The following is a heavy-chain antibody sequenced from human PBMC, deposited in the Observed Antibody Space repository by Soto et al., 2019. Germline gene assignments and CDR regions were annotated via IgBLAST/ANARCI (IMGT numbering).Heavy chain of an antibody. CDR1: GYTFTSYG. CDR3: ARDSPPVDY. CDR2: ISAYNGNT. Sequence: QVQLVQSGAEVKKPGASVKVSCKASGYTFTSYGISWVRQAPGQGLEWMGWISAYNGNTKYAQKHQGRDTMTTDTATSTANMERRSLRSDDTAVYYCARDSPPVDYWGQGTLVTVSS. J-gene: IGHJ4*02. V-gene: IGHV1-18*01.